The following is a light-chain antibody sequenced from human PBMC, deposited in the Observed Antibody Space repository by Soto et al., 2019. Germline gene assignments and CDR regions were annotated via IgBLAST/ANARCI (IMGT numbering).Light chain of an antibody. V-gene: IGKV2-28*01. CDR2: FGS. CDR1: QSLLHSNGYKY. Sequence: DVVLTQSPLSLSVTPGEPASISCRSSQSLLHSNGYKYLDWYLQKPGQPPQLLIYFGSYRASGVPDRFSGSGSGTDYTLKSSRVGAEDVGVYYCMQALQSYTFGQGTKVEIK. CDR3: MQALQSYT. J-gene: IGKJ1*01.